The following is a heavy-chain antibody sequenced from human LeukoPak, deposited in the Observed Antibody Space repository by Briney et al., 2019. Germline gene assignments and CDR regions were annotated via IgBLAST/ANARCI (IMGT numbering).Heavy chain of an antibody. J-gene: IGHJ3*02. D-gene: IGHD6-25*01. Sequence: PSETLSLTCTVSSGSISSYYWSWIRQPPGKGLEWIGYIYYSGSTNYNPSLKSRVTISVDTSKNQFSLKLTSVTAADTAVYYCARFPGANAFDIWGQGTMVTVSS. CDR3: ARFPGANAFDI. CDR1: SGSISSYY. CDR2: IYYSGST. V-gene: IGHV4-59*01.